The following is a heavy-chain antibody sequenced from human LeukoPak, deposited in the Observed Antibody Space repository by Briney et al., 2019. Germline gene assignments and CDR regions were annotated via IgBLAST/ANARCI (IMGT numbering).Heavy chain of an antibody. V-gene: IGHV4-4*07. D-gene: IGHD3-9*01. Sequence: PSETLSLTCTVSGGSISSYYWSWIRQPAGKGLEWIGRIYTSGSTNYNPSLKSRVTISVDTSKNQFSLKLSSVTAADTAVYYCAREDYDILTGYNPYYYYMDVWGKGTTVTISS. J-gene: IGHJ6*03. CDR2: IYTSGST. CDR1: GGSISSYY. CDR3: AREDYDILTGYNPYYYYMDV.